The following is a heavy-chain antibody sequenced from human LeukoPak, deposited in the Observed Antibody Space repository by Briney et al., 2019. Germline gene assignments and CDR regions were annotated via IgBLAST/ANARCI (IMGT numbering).Heavy chain of an antibody. D-gene: IGHD3-22*01. Sequence: GGSLRLSCAASGFTFSSYAMSWVRQAPGKGLEWVSDISGSGGSKYYADFVKGRFTISRDNSKNTLYLQMNSLRAEDTAVYYCAKAPGYYDSSGYFPSWGQGTLVTVSS. CDR2: ISGSGGSK. J-gene: IGHJ5*02. CDR3: AKAPGYYDSSGYFPS. CDR1: GFTFSSYA. V-gene: IGHV3-23*01.